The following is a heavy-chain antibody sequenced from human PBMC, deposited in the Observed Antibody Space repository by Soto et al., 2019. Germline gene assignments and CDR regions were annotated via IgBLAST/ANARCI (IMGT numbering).Heavy chain of an antibody. CDR2: ISGSGGST. CDR1: GFTFSSYA. CDR3: ANLDGITMVRGVIRYYYGMDV. J-gene: IGHJ6*02. D-gene: IGHD3-10*01. V-gene: IGHV3-23*01. Sequence: GGSLRLSCAASGFTFSSYAMSWVRRAPGKGLEWVSAISGSGGSTYYADSVKGRFTISRDNSKNTLYLQMNSLRAEDTAVYYCANLDGITMVRGVIRYYYGMDVWGQGTTVTVSS.